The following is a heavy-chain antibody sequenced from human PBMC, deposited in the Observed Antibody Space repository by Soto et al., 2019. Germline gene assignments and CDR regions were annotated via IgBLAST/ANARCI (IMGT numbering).Heavy chain of an antibody. V-gene: IGHV3-48*01. CDR1: GFTFSSYS. CDR2: ISSSSSTI. CDR3: ARDLNCALFDY. J-gene: IGHJ4*02. Sequence: EVQLVESGGGLVQPGGSLRLSCAASGFTFSSYSMNWVRQAPGKGLEWVSYISSSSSTIYYADSVKGRFTISRDNAKNSLYLQINSLRAEDTAVYYCARDLNCALFDYWCQGTLVTVSS. D-gene: IGHD1-1*01.